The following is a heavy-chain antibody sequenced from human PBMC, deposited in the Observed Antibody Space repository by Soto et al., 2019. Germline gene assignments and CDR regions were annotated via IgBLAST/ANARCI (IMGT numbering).Heavy chain of an antibody. Sequence: GWSLRLSCASSVFTFIMHWMHWVRQAPGKGLLWVSRINGDGTDTTYADSVKGRFTISRDNAKNTVYLQMNGLRAEDTAVYYCAREVGRGSGSYYLDYWGQETLVTVSS. CDR3: AREVGRGSGSYYLDY. V-gene: IGHV3-74*03. D-gene: IGHD3-16*01. CDR2: INGDGTDT. J-gene: IGHJ4*02. CDR1: VFTFIMHW.